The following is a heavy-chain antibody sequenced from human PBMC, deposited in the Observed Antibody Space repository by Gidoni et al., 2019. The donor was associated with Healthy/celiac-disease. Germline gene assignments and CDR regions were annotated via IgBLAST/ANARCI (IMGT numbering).Heavy chain of an antibody. CDR3: ARDNDYGGHFDY. CDR2: IWYDGSNK. J-gene: IGHJ4*02. V-gene: IGHV3-33*01. D-gene: IGHD4-17*01. CDR1: GFTFSSYG. Sequence: QVQLVESGGGVVQPGRSLRLSCAAAGFTFSSYGMHWVRQAPGKGLEWVAVIWYDGSNKYYADSVKGRFTISRDNSKNTLYLQMNSLRAEDTAVYYCARDNDYGGHFDYWGQGTLVTVSS.